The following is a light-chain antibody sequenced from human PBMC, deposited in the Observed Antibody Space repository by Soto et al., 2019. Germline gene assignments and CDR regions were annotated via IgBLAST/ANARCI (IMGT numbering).Light chain of an antibody. J-gene: IGLJ3*02. CDR1: SSNIGNNY. CDR3: GTWDNSLSAGV. V-gene: IGLV1-51*01. CDR2: DNS. Sequence: QSVLTQPPSVSAAPGQKVTISCSGSSSNIGNNYVSWYQQLPGAAPKVVIYDNSKRPSGIPDRFSGSKSGTSATLGISVLQTGDEAEYYCGTWDNSLSAGVFGGGTKLTVL.